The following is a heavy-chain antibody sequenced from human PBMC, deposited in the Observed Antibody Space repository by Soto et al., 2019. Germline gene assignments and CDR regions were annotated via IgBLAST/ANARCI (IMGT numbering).Heavy chain of an antibody. CDR3: ARPLIVVVPAARYGGPYYYGMDV. CDR1: GGSISSGGYY. J-gene: IGHJ6*02. D-gene: IGHD2-2*01. Sequence: QVQLQESGPGLVKPSQTLSLTCTVSGGSISSGGYYWSWIRQHPGKGLEWIGYIYHSGSTYYNPSLKSRVTISVDRSKNQFSLKLSSVTAADTAVYYCARPLIVVVPAARYGGPYYYGMDVWGQGTTVTVSS. CDR2: IYHSGST. V-gene: IGHV4-31*03.